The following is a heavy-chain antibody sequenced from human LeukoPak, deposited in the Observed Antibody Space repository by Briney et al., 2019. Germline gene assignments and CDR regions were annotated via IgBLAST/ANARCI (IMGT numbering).Heavy chain of an antibody. CDR3: AMTTVGFDY. CDR2: INNDGSNA. J-gene: IGHJ4*02. CDR1: GFAFSNYW. D-gene: IGHD4-23*01. V-gene: IGHV3-74*03. Sequence: GGSLRLSCAASGFAFSNYWMHWVRQAPGKGLIWVSRINNDGSNAAYADSVKGRFTISRDNAKNTLYLQMNSLRAEDTAVYYCAMTTVGFDYWGQGALVTVSS.